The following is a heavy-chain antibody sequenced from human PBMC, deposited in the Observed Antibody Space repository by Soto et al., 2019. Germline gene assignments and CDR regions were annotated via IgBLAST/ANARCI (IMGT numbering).Heavy chain of an antibody. D-gene: IGHD2-21*01. J-gene: IGHJ4*02. CDR2: MNPDGSTR. CDR3: ARGGEVGAGQYYLDDS. V-gene: IGHV3-74*01. Sequence: EVQLVESGGDLVQPGGSLRLSCEASGFTFSSNWMHWVRQGPGKGLVWVSRMNPDGSTRGYADSAKGRFTISRDNARNTVFLQMSSLRAEDTAVYYCARGGEVGAGQYYLDDSWGQGTLVTVSS. CDR1: GFTFSSNW.